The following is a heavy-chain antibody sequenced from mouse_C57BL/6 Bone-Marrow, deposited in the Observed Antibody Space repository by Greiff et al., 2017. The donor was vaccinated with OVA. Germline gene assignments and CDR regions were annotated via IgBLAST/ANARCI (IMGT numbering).Heavy chain of an antibody. CDR3: ASPHYYGRSADAMDY. Sequence: EVQLVESGGGLVQPGGSLKLSCAASGFTFSDYYMYWVRQTPEKRLEWVAYISNGGGSTYYPDTVKGRFTISRDNAKNTLYLQMSRLKSEDTAMYYCASPHYYGRSADAMDYWGQGTSVTGSS. J-gene: IGHJ4*01. CDR2: ISNGGGST. V-gene: IGHV5-12*01. D-gene: IGHD1-1*01. CDR1: GFTFSDYY.